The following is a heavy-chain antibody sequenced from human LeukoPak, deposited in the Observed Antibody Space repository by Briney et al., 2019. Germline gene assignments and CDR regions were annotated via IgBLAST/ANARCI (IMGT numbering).Heavy chain of an antibody. V-gene: IGHV3-30-3*01. CDR1: GFTFSSYA. D-gene: IGHD1-26*01. CDR2: ISYDGSNK. J-gene: IGHJ4*02. CDR3: ARAGRGSYFEYYFDY. Sequence: PGGSLRLSCAASGFTFSSYAMHWVRQAPGKGLEWVAVISYDGSNKYYADSVKGRFTISRDNSKNTLHLQMNSLRAEDTAVYYCARAGRGSYFEYYFDYWGQGTLVTVSS.